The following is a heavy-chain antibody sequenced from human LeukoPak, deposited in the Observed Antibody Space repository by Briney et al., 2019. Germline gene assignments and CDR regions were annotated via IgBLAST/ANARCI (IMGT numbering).Heavy chain of an antibody. Sequence: GASVKVSCKASGYTFTNYGINWVRQAPGQGLEWMGWISAYNGHTNYAQNLQGRVTMTTDTSTSTAYMELRSLRSDDTAVYFCARDSSGFPRDAFDYWGQGTLVTVSS. D-gene: IGHD3-22*01. CDR2: ISAYNGHT. CDR3: ARDSSGFPRDAFDY. V-gene: IGHV1-18*01. J-gene: IGHJ4*02. CDR1: GYTFTNYG.